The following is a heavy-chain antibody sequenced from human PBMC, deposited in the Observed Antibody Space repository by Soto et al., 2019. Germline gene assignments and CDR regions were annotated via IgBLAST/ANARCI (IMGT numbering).Heavy chain of an antibody. J-gene: IGHJ3*02. V-gene: IGHV1-69*13. Sequence: ASVKVSCKASGGTFSSYAISCVRQAPGQGLEWMGGIIPIFGTANYAQKFQGRVTITADESTSTAYMELSSLRSEDTAVYYCARFKDFGVPLGAFDIWGQGTMVTVSS. CDR3: ARFKDFGVPLGAFDI. CDR2: IIPIFGTA. CDR1: GGTFSSYA. D-gene: IGHD3-3*01.